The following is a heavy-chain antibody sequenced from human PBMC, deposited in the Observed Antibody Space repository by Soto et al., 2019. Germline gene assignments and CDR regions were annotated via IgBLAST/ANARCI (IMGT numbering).Heavy chain of an antibody. V-gene: IGHV4-34*01. D-gene: IGHD6-6*01. J-gene: IGHJ4*02. Sequence: SETLSLTCAVYGGSFSTDYWSWIRQPPGKGLEWIGEINPSGGTNYNPSLKSRVTISVATSKNQLSLKLSSVTAADTAVYYCARVLAARASRDFDYWGQGTLVTVSS. CDR1: GGSFSTDY. CDR2: INPSGGT. CDR3: ARVLAARASRDFDY.